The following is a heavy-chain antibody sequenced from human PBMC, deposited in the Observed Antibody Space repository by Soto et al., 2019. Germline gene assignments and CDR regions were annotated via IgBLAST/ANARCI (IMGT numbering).Heavy chain of an antibody. CDR3: ARDTLELLYYFDY. CDR2: INAGYGNT. J-gene: IGHJ4*02. CDR1: GYTFSSYA. V-gene: IGHV1-3*01. Sequence: ASVKVSCKASGYTFSSYAMHWVRQAPGQRLEWMGWINAGYGNTKSSQKFQDRVTISRDTSASTAYMELTSLRSEDTAVYYCARDTLELLYYFDYWGQGTLVTVSS. D-gene: IGHD1-7*01.